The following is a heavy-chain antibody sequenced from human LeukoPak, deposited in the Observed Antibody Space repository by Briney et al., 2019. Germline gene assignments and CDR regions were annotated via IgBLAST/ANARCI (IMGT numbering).Heavy chain of an antibody. Sequence: TLSLTCPVYGGSFSGYYWSWIRQPPGKGLEWIGEINHSGSTNYNPSLKSRVTISVDMSKNQFSLKLSSVTAADTAVYYCARLTTVTTAGAFDIWGQGTMVTVSS. CDR1: GGSFSGYY. V-gene: IGHV4-34*01. D-gene: IGHD4-17*01. CDR3: ARLTTVTTAGAFDI. J-gene: IGHJ3*02. CDR2: INHSGST.